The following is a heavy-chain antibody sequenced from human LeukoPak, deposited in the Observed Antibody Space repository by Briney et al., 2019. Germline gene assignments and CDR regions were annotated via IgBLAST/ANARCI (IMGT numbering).Heavy chain of an antibody. D-gene: IGHD4-17*01. V-gene: IGHV4-34*01. CDR2: INHSGYT. J-gene: IGHJ6*02. Sequence: GSLRLSCAASGFTFSSYWMSWVRQPPGKGLEWIGGINHSGYTNYNPSLKSRVTISVDTSKNQFSLKLSSVTAADTAVYYCARDSGDYVPTSDYYFHAMDVWGQGTTVTVSS. CDR1: GFTFSSYW. CDR3: ARDSGDYVPTSDYYFHAMDV.